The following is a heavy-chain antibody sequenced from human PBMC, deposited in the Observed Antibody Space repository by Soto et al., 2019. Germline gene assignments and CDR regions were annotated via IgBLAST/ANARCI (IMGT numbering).Heavy chain of an antibody. V-gene: IGHV4-39*01. J-gene: IGHJ6*03. CDR3: ARHGALCGTTFYYFYYMDV. Sequence: SETLSLTCTVYGGSISSSSYYWGWIRQPPGKGLEWIGSIYYSGSTYYNPSLKSRVTISVDTSKNQFSLKLSSVTAADTAVYYCARHGALCGTTFYYFYYMDVWGKGTSFTVSS. CDR2: IYYSGST. CDR1: GGSISSSSYY. D-gene: IGHD1-7*01.